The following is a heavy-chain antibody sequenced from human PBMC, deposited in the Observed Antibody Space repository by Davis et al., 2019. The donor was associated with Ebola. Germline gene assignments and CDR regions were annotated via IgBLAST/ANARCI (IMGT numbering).Heavy chain of an antibody. CDR3: AREDDYGGLVGDV. V-gene: IGHV1-69*04. CDR2: IIPILGIA. D-gene: IGHD4-23*01. CDR1: GGTFSSYA. J-gene: IGHJ6*02. Sequence: SVKVSCKASGGTFSSYAISWVRQAPGQGLEWMGRIIPILGIANYAQKFQGRVTITADKSTSTAYMELSSLRSEDTAVYYCAREDDYGGLVGDVWGQGTTVTVSS.